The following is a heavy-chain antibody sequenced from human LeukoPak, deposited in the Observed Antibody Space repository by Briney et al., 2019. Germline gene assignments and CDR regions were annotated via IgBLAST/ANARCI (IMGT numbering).Heavy chain of an antibody. CDR3: ARGQYGMDV. V-gene: IGHV3-48*04. CDR1: GFIFSSYS. J-gene: IGHJ6*02. Sequence: GGSLRLSCAVSGFIFSSYSMNWVRQAPGKGPEWVSHISSSSTSKYYADSVKGRFTISRDNAKNSLYLQMNSLRAEDTAVYYCARGQYGMDVWGQGTTVTVSS. CDR2: ISSSSTSK.